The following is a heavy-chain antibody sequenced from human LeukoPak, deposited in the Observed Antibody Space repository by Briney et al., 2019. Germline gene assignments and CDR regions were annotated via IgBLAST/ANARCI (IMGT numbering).Heavy chain of an antibody. CDR1: GGSISSGGYY. CDR2: IYYSGST. D-gene: IGHD5-18*01. J-gene: IGHJ5*02. V-gene: IGHV4-31*03. CDR3: AREVFLDTAMYWFDP. Sequence: PSQTLSLTCTVSGGSISSGGYYWSWIRQHPGQGLEWIGYIYYSGSTYYNPSLKSRVTISVETSKNQFSLKLSSVTAADTAVYYSAREVFLDTAMYWFDPWGQGTLVTVSS.